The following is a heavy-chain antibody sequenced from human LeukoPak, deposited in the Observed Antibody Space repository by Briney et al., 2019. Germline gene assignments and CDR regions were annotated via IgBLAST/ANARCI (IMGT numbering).Heavy chain of an antibody. J-gene: IGHJ4*02. CDR1: GYTFTSYG. CDR3: ASGYYDSSGSNDY. Sequence: ASVKVSCKASGYTFTSYGISWVRQAPGQGLEWMGWISAYSNTNYAQKFQGRVTMTTDTSTSTAYMELSSLRSEDTAVYYCASGYYDSSGSNDYWGQGTLVTVSS. CDR2: ISAYSNT. V-gene: IGHV1-18*01. D-gene: IGHD3-22*01.